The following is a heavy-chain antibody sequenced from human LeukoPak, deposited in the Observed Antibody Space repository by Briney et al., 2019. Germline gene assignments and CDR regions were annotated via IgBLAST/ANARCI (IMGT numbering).Heavy chain of an antibody. CDR1: GGSISSYY. V-gene: IGHV4-59*12. CDR3: ARDQSPWYFDY. J-gene: IGHJ4*02. CDR2: IYYSGST. Sequence: SETLSLTCTVSGGSISSYYWSWIRQPPGKGLEWIGYIYYSGSTNYNPSLRSRVTISVDTSKNQFSLKLSSVTAADTAVYYCARDQSPWYFDYWGQGTLVTVSS.